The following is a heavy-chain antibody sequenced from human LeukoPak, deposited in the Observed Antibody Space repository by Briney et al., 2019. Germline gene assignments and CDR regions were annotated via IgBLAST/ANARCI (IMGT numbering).Heavy chain of an antibody. CDR1: GFTFSDYY. CDR2: ISSSGNTI. J-gene: IGHJ4*02. CDR3: AREYSSSSPAPGY. D-gene: IGHD6-6*01. Sequence: GGPLRLSCAASGFTFSDYYMSWIRQAPGKGLEWVSYISSSGNTIYYADSVKGRFTISRDNAKNSLYLQMNSLRAEDTAVYYCAREYSSSSPAPGYWGQGTLVTVSS. V-gene: IGHV3-11*04.